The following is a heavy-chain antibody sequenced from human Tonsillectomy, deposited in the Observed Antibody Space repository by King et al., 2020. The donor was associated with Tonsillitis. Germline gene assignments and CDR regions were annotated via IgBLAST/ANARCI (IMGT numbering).Heavy chain of an antibody. J-gene: IGHJ4*02. CDR2: IIPIFGIA. D-gene: IGHD3-22*01. Sequence: QLVQSGAEVKKPGSSVKVSCQASGGTFSNYAISWVRQAPGQGLEWMGGIIPIFGIANYAQKFQGRVTITADESTSTAYMELSSLRSEDTAVYYCASPDYYDSSGYYYAFDYWGQGTLVTVSS. V-gene: IGHV1-69*01. CDR1: GGTFSNYA. CDR3: ASPDYYDSSGYYYAFDY.